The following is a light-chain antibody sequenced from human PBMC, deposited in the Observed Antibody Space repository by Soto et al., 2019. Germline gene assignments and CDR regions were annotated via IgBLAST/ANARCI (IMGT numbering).Light chain of an antibody. J-gene: IGLJ1*01. Sequence: QSVLTQPRSVSGSPGQSVTISCTGTSSDVGDYNFVSWYQQHPGKAPKLVIYEVTKRPSGVPDRFSASKSGNTASLTISGLQADDEADYYCCSYAGSYTYVFGTGTKLTVL. CDR3: CSYAGSYTYV. CDR1: SSDVGDYNF. CDR2: EVT. V-gene: IGLV2-11*01.